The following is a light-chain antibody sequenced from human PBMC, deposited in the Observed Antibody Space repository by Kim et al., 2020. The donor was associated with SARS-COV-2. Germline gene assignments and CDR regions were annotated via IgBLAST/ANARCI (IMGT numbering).Light chain of an antibody. Sequence: SSELTQDPAVSVALGQTVRITCQGDSLRTYYASWYQQTPGQAPILVIYGKNNRPSGIPDRFSGSSSGNTASLTVTGAQAVDEADYYCNSRDNSGDHVVFGGGTKLTVL. CDR1: SLRTYY. J-gene: IGLJ3*02. CDR3: NSRDNSGDHVV. CDR2: GKN. V-gene: IGLV3-19*01.